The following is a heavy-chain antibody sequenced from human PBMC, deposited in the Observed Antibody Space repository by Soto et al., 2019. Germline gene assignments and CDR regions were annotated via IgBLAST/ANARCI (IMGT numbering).Heavy chain of an antibody. J-gene: IGHJ3*02. D-gene: IGHD4-17*01. CDR3: ARGHVDYVGDAFDI. CDR1: GCSISGYY. V-gene: IGHV4-59*13. Sequence: SETLSLTCSVSGCSISGYYWSWIRQTPGKGLEWIGYIYYSGSTKYNPSLKSRVTIPVDTSKSQLSLKLSSVTAADTAVYYFARGHVDYVGDAFDIWGQGTMVTVSS. CDR2: IYYSGST.